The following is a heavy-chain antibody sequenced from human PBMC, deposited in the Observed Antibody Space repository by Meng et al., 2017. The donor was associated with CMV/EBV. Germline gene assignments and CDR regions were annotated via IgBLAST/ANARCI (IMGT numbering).Heavy chain of an antibody. D-gene: IGHD1-26*01. Sequence: VRLEQSAAGVKKPGASGTVSCKLSGGTFSTFAISWVRQAPGEGLEWMGGIIPVFETANYAERFQDRVTITADDSTTTAYMELSSLRADDTALYFCARGGDSWYSDYWGQGTLVTVSS. CDR3: ARGGDSWYSDY. J-gene: IGHJ4*02. CDR1: GGTFSTFA. CDR2: IIPVFETA. V-gene: IGHV1-69*12.